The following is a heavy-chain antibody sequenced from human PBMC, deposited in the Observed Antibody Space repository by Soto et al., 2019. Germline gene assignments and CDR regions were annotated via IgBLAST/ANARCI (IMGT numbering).Heavy chain of an antibody. CDR3: AREVAAAADY. V-gene: IGHV4-30-4*01. Sequence: SETLSLTCTVSGGSISSGDYYWSWIRQPPGKGLEWIGCIYYSGSTYYNPSLKSRVTISVDTSKNQFSLKLSSVTAADTAVYYCAREVAAAADYWGQGTLVTVSS. CDR1: GGSISSGDYY. D-gene: IGHD6-13*01. J-gene: IGHJ4*02. CDR2: IYYSGST.